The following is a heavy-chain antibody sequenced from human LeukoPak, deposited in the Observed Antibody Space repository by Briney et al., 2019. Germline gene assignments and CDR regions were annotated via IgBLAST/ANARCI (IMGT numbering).Heavy chain of an antibody. J-gene: IGHJ3*02. D-gene: IGHD4-17*01. CDR1: GFTFSSYS. V-gene: IGHV3-21*01. CDR3: ARDHPYGDYGGVAFDI. CDR2: ISSSSSYI. Sequence: GGFLRLSCAASGFTFSSYSMNWVRQAPGKGLEWVSSISSSSSYIYYADSVKGRFTISRDNAKNSLYLQMNSLRAEDTAVYYCARDHPYGDYGGVAFDIWGQGTMVTVSS.